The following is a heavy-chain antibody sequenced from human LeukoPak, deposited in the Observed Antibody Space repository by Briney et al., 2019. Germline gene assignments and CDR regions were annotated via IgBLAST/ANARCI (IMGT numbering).Heavy chain of an antibody. CDR3: TSSGSRWDYFDY. D-gene: IGHD4-23*01. CDR1: GFTFSKAW. CDR2: IKTRPEGETT. Sequence: PGGSLRLSCAASGFTFSKAWMIWVRQAPGKGLEWVARIKTRPEGETTGYATPVKGRFTIPRDDSKNTLFLQMNSLKTEDTALYYCTSSGSRWDYFDYWGQGTLATVSS. V-gene: IGHV3-15*05. J-gene: IGHJ4*02.